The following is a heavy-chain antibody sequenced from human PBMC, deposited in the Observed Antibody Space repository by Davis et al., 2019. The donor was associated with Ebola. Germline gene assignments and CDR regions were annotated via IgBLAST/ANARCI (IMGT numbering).Heavy chain of an antibody. Sequence: PGGSLRLSCTVSGYSISSGYYWGWIRQPPGKGLEWIGSIYHSGSTYYNPSLKSRVTISVDTSKNQFSLKLSSVTAADTAVYYCAREREPDWYFDLWGRGTLVTVSS. CDR2: IYHSGST. CDR3: AREREPDWYFDL. CDR1: GYSISSGYY. D-gene: IGHD1-14*01. V-gene: IGHV4-38-2*02. J-gene: IGHJ2*01.